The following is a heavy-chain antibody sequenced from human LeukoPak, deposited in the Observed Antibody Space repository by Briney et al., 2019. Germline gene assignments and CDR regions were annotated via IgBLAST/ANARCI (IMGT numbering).Heavy chain of an antibody. CDR3: ARVGCTNINCLNWFDP. Sequence: ASVKVSCKASGYTFTDYYLHWVRQDPGQGLEWMGWINPNSGGTKYAQNFQGRVTMTRDTSSSTAYMELSRLRSDDTAVYYCARVGCTNINCLNWFDPWGQGTLAIVSS. J-gene: IGHJ5*02. CDR1: GYTFTDYY. CDR2: INPNSGGT. V-gene: IGHV1-2*02. D-gene: IGHD2-8*01.